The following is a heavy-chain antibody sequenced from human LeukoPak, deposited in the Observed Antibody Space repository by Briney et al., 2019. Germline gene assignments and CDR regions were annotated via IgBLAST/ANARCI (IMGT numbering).Heavy chain of an antibody. Sequence: GESLKISCKGSGYSFTSYWIGWVRQMPGKGLEWMGIIYLGDSDTRYSPSFQGQVTISADKSISTAYLQWSSLKASDTAMYYCARLGGEDDSSGYGDYWGQGTLDTVSS. CDR1: GYSFTSYW. D-gene: IGHD3-22*01. CDR3: ARLGGEDDSSGYGDY. J-gene: IGHJ4*02. V-gene: IGHV5-51*01. CDR2: IYLGDSDT.